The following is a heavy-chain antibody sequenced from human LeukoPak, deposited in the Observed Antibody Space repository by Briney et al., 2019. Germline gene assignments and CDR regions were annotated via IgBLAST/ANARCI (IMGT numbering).Heavy chain of an antibody. CDR1: GFYFNGFE. J-gene: IGHJ5*02. V-gene: IGHV3-48*03. D-gene: IGHD2-15*01. CDR3: ARDRPLVGALDL. CDR2: ICSCGSDM. Sequence: PGGSVRHSCAASGFYFNGFEMIWVRQGPGKGLEWVSLICSCGSDMFYADSVRGRFTVSRDNGKKALFLQMTSLRVEDTGVYYCARDRPLVGALDLCGRGTVVTLSS.